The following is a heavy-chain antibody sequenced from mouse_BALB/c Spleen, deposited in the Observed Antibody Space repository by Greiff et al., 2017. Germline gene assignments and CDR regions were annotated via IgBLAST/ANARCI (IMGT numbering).Heavy chain of an antibody. CDR2: INPSSGYT. CDR1: GYTFTSYT. J-gene: IGHJ1*01. CDR3: ARSRYALSYWYFDV. D-gene: IGHD2-14*01. Sequence: QVQLKQSGAELARPGASVKMSCKASGYTFTSYTMHWVKQRPGQGLEWIGYINPSSGYTNYNQKFKDKATLTADKSSSTAYMQLSSLTSEDSAVYYCARSRYALSYWYFDVWGAGTTVTVSS. V-gene: IGHV1-4*01.